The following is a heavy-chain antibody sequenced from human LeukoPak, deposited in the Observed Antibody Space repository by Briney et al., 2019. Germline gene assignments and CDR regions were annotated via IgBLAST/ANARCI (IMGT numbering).Heavy chain of an antibody. D-gene: IGHD6-6*01. CDR2: ISPNSGGT. CDR1: GYTLTDYY. Sequence: GSSVKVSCKASGYTLTDYYMHWVRQAPGQGVEWMGWISPNSGGTNYAQNFQGRVTMTRDTSVSTAYMELSRPGSDDTAVYYCARSNIGTRRGDNWFDPWGQGTLVTVSS. V-gene: IGHV1-2*02. J-gene: IGHJ5*02. CDR3: ARSNIGTRRGDNWFDP.